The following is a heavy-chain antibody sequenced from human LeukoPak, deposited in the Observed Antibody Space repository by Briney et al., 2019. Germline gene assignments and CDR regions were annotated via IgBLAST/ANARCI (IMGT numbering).Heavy chain of an antibody. CDR1: GYTFTSYY. CDR2: INPSGGST. Sequence: ASVTASCKASGYTFTSYYMHWVRQAPGQGLEWMGVINPSGGSTSYAQKFQGRGTMTRDMSTSTDYMELSSLRSEDTAVYYCARGPGYYDSSGYYYFWGQGTLVTVSS. J-gene: IGHJ4*02. D-gene: IGHD3-22*01. CDR3: ARGPGYYDSSGYYYF. V-gene: IGHV1-46*01.